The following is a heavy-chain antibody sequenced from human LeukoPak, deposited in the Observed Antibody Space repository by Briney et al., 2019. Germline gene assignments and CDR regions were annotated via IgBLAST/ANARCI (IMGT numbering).Heavy chain of an antibody. CDR3: ARDLYHRLDCSGGSCFGTLNY. CDR1: GGTFSSYA. J-gene: IGHJ4*02. D-gene: IGHD2-15*01. CDR2: IIPIFGTA. Sequence: SVKVSCKASGGTFSSYAISWVRQAPGQGLEWMGGIIPIFGTANYAQKFQGRVTITTDESTSTAYMELSSLRSEDTAVYYCARDLYHRLDCSGGSCFGTLNYWGQGTLVTVSS. V-gene: IGHV1-69*05.